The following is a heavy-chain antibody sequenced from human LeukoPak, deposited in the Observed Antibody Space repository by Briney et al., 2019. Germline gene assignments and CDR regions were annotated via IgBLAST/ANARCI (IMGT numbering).Heavy chain of an antibody. Sequence: GGSLRLSCAASGFTFSSYAMSWVRQAPGKGLEWVSAIRGSGGSTYYADSVKGRFTISRDNSKNTLYLQMNSLRAEDTAVYYCAKVPVFSLTISEVVTDDAFDIWGQGTIVTVSS. J-gene: IGHJ3*02. CDR2: IRGSGGST. V-gene: IGHV3-23*01. D-gene: IGHD3-3*01. CDR3: AKVPVFSLTISEVVTDDAFDI. CDR1: GFTFSSYA.